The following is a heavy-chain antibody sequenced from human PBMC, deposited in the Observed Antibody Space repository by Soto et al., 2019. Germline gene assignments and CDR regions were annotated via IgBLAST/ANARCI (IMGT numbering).Heavy chain of an antibody. D-gene: IGHD3-10*01. Sequence: QVQLQESGPGLVKPSQTLSLTCTVSGDSINSGNYYWNWIRQPPGKGLEWIGYIFYSGSTFYNPSLSDRLTISVDTSKNQFSLKLSSVTAADTAVYYCAREKGDGFTFANWYFDVWGRGTLVSVSS. CDR1: GDSINSGNYY. CDR2: IFYSGST. V-gene: IGHV4-30-4*01. J-gene: IGHJ2*01. CDR3: AREKGDGFTFANWYFDV.